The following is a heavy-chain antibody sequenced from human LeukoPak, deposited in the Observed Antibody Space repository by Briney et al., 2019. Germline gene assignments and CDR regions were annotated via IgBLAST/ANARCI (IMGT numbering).Heavy chain of an antibody. CDR2: IIPIFGTA. D-gene: IGHD4-23*01. CDR3: ASSTVGYYYYGMDV. CDR1: GGTFSSYA. J-gene: IGHJ6*02. V-gene: IGHV1-69*05. Sequence: ASVKVSCKASGGTFSSYAISWVRQAPGQGLEWMGGIIPIFGTANYAQKLQGRVTMTTDTSTSTAYMELRSLRSDDTAVYYCASSTVGYYYYGMDVWGQGTTVTVSS.